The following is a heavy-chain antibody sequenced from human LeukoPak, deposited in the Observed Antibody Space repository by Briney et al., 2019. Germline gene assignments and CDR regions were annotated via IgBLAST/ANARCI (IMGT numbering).Heavy chain of an antibody. CDR2: IIPIFGTA. D-gene: IGHD4-17*01. J-gene: IGHJ6*02. CDR3: ASARGDYGETRYYYYGMDV. CDR1: GGTFSSYA. Sequence: GASVKVSCKASGGTFSSYAISWVQQAPGQGLEWMGGIIPIFGTANYAQKFQGRVTITADESTSTAYMELSSLRSEDTAVYYCASARGDYGETRYYYYGMDVWGQGTTVTVSS. V-gene: IGHV1-69*13.